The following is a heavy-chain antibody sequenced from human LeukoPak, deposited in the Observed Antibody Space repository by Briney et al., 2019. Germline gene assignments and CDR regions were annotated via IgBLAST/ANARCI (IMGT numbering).Heavy chain of an antibody. Sequence: SQTLSLTCTVSGGSISSGDYYWSWIRQPPGKDLEWIGYIYYSGSTYYNPSLKSRVTISVDTSKNQFSLKLSSVTAADTAVYYCAREGTTVTWYYYYYMDVWGKGTTVTVSS. V-gene: IGHV4-30-4*08. CDR3: AREGTTVTWYYYYYMDV. CDR1: GGSISSGDYY. CDR2: IYYSGST. D-gene: IGHD4-11*01. J-gene: IGHJ6*03.